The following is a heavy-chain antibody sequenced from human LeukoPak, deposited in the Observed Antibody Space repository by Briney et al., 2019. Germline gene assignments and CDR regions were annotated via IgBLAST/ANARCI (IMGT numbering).Heavy chain of an antibody. Sequence: PGGSQRLSCAASGFTFSTDAMSWARQAPGEGLEWVSSISGTGVTYYADSVKGRFTISRDNSKNTLYLQMNSLRVEDTAVYYCAKSMSGPNDYWGQGTLVTVSS. V-gene: IGHV3-23*01. CDR2: ISGTGVT. J-gene: IGHJ4*02. CDR1: GFTFSTDA. CDR3: AKSMSGPNDY. D-gene: IGHD3-3*01.